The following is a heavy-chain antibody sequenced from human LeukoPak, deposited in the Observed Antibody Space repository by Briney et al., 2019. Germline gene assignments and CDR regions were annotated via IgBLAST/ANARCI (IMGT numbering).Heavy chain of an antibody. J-gene: IGHJ4*02. CDR2: MYNSGST. CDR1: GGSISGSY. V-gene: IGHV4-59*01. Sequence: SETLSLTCTVSGGSISGSYWSWIRQPPGKGLEWIAYMYNSGSTNYNPSLKSRVTISIDTSKNQFSLKLSSVTAADTAVYYCARGRNWNDSYFDYWGQGTLVTVSS. D-gene: IGHD1-20*01. CDR3: ARGRNWNDSYFDY.